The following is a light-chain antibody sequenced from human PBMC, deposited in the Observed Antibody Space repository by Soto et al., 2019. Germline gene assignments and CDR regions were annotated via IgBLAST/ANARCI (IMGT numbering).Light chain of an antibody. CDR3: SSYTTILYV. CDR2: EVT. CDR1: SSDVGAYNY. J-gene: IGLJ1*01. Sequence: QSVLTQPASVSGSPGQSITISCTGTSSDVGAYNYVSWYQQHPGKAPKLMIYEVTNRPSGVSNRFSGSKSGNTASLTISGLQAEDEAYYFCSSYTTILYVFGTGTKLTVL. V-gene: IGLV2-14*01.